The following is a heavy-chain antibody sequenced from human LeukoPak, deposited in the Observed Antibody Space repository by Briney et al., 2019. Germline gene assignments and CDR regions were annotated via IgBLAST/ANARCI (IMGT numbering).Heavy chain of an antibody. J-gene: IGHJ4*02. CDR3: ARGTLYYGSGIYPHPGKYYFDY. D-gene: IGHD3-10*01. Sequence: ASVKVSRKASGYTFTSYYMHWVRQAPGQGLEWMGVINPSDGSTDYAQKFQGRVTMTRDTSTSTVYMELSSLRSADTAVYYCARGTLYYGSGIYPHPGKYYFDYWGQGTLVTVSS. V-gene: IGHV1-46*01. CDR1: GYTFTSYY. CDR2: INPSDGST.